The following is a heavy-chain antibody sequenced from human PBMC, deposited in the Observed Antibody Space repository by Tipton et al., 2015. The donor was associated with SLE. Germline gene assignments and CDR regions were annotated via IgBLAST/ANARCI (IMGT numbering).Heavy chain of an antibody. J-gene: IGHJ4*02. CDR1: GFTFSSYS. D-gene: IGHD5-12*01. Sequence: SLRLSCAASGFTFSSYSMNWVRQAPGKGLEWVSPISSTSSYIYYADSVKGRFTISRDNAKNSLYLQMNSLRAEDTAVYYCARDYSGYLYDYWGQGTLVTVSS. V-gene: IGHV3-21*01. CDR2: ISSTSSYI. CDR3: ARDYSGYLYDY.